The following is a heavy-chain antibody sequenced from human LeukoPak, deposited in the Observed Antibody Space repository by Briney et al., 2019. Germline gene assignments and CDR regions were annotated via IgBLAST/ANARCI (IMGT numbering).Heavy chain of an antibody. CDR3: ARDNSVGDNAWWFDP. Sequence: GASVKVSCKASGYIFNSYGISWVRQAPGQGLEWMGLINPTGGSTGYAQKFQGRVTMTRDMSTSTDYMELSSLRSEDTAIYYCARDNSVGDNAWWFDPWGQGTLVTVSS. V-gene: IGHV1-46*02. D-gene: IGHD1-26*01. CDR2: INPTGGST. CDR1: GYIFNSYG. J-gene: IGHJ5*02.